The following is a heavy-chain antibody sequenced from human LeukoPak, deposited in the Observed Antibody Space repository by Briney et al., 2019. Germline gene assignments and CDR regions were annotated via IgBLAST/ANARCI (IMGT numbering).Heavy chain of an antibody. CDR1: RGSISSNNW. V-gene: IGHV4-4*02. Sequence: PSETLSLTCAVSRGSISSNNWWSWVRQPPGKRLEWIAEIYHSGSTNYNPSLKSRVTISVDKSKNQFSLKLSSVTAADTAVYYCARHWGATMIAAAGTDWFDPWGQGTLVTVSS. D-gene: IGHD6-13*01. CDR3: ARHWGATMIAAAGTDWFDP. J-gene: IGHJ5*02. CDR2: IYHSGST.